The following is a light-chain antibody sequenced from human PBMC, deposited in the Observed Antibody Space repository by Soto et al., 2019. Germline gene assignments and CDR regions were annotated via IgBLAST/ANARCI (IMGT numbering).Light chain of an antibody. CDR1: SSDVGDYNS. CDR3: CSYVGGYAYV. J-gene: IGLJ6*01. Sequence: QSALTQPLSVSGSPGQSVTVSCIGTSSDVGDYNSVSWYQQHPGKAPKLMIYDVSKRPSGVPDRFSGSKSGNTASLTISGLQAEDEADYSCCSYVGGYAYVFGIGTKLTVL. V-gene: IGLV2-11*01. CDR2: DVS.